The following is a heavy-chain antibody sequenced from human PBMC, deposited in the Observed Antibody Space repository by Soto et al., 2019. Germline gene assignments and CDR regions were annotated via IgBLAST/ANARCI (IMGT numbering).Heavy chain of an antibody. J-gene: IGHJ6*02. CDR2: ISAYNGNT. CDR1: GYTFTSYG. V-gene: IGHV1-18*04. Sequence: ASVKVSCKASGYTFTSYGISWVRQAPGQGLEWMGWISAYNGNTNYAQKLQGRVTMTTDTSTSTAYMELRSLRSDDTAVYYCATTGGGSYYYHYYGMDVWGQGTTVTVSS. D-gene: IGHD1-26*01. CDR3: ATTGGGSYYYHYYGMDV.